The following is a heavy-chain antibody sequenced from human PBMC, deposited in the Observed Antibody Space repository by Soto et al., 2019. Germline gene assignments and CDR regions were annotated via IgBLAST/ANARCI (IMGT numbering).Heavy chain of an antibody. CDR3: THPAWESHYYYGMDV. CDR1: GFTFSGSA. V-gene: IGHV3-73*01. Sequence: PGGSLKLSCAASGFTFSGSAMHWVRQASGKGLEWVGRIRSKANSYATAYAASVKGRFTISRDDSKNTAYLQMNSLKTEDTAVYYCTHPAWESHYYYGMDVWGQGTTVTVSS. CDR2: IRSKANSYAT. D-gene: IGHD1-26*01. J-gene: IGHJ6*02.